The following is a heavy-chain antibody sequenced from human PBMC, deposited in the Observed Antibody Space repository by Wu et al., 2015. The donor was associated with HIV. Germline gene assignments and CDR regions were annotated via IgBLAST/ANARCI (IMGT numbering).Heavy chain of an antibody. CDR3: ARTILYSGSYFDY. D-gene: IGHD1-26*01. V-gene: IGHV1-46*02. J-gene: IGHJ4*02. Sequence: QVQLVQSGAEVKKPGASVKVSCKASGYTFNSYFIHWVRQAPGQGLEWMGIINPSAGSTSYAQKFQGRVTMTRDTSTSTVYMELSSLRSDDTAVYFCARTILYSGSYFDYWGQGTLSPSPQ. CDR1: GYTFNSYF. CDR2: INPSAGST.